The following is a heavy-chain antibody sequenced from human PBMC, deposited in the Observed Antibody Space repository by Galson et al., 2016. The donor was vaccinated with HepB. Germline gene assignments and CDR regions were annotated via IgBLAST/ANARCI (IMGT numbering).Heavy chain of an antibody. J-gene: IGHJ4*02. CDR1: GFTFRSYA. D-gene: IGHD3-22*01. CDR2: ISGSGGST. Sequence: LRLSCAASGFTFRSYAMSWVRQAPGKGLEWVSAISGSGGSTYYADSVKGRFTISRDNSKNTLYLQMNSLRAEDTAVYYCAKDQSRKSYYYDSSGLFDYWGQGTLVTVSS. CDR3: AKDQSRKSYYYDSSGLFDY. V-gene: IGHV3-23*01.